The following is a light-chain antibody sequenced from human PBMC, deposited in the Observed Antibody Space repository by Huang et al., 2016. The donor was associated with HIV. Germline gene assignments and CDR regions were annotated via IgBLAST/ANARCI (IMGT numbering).Light chain of an antibody. CDR1: QSISSY. J-gene: IGKJ1*01. V-gene: IGKV1-39*01. Sequence: DIQMTQSPSSLSASVGDRVTITCRASQSISSYLTWYQQKPGKSPNLLIYAASTLQSGVPSRFSGSESGTDFTLTISSLQPEEFATYYCQQTYSTPRTFGQGTKVEIK. CDR3: QQTYSTPRT. CDR2: AAS.